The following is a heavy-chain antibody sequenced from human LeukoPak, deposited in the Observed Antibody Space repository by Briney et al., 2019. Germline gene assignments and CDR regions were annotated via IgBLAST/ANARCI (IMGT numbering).Heavy chain of an antibody. J-gene: IGHJ4*02. CDR1: GFTFSRYA. V-gene: IGHV3-64D*06. CDR2: ISSNGGST. Sequence: VGSLRLSCSASGFTFSRYAMHWVRQAPGKGLEYVSAISSNGGSTYYADSVKGRFTISRDNSKNTLYLQMSSLRAEDTAVYYCVKDGAIDVVRGVISPFDYWGQGTLVTVSS. CDR3: VKDGAIDVVRGVISPFDY. D-gene: IGHD3-10*01.